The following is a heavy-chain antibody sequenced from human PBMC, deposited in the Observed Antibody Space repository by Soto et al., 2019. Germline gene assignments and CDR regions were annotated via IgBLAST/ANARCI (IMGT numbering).Heavy chain of an antibody. CDR3: ARELPAYYDFWSGYFPDYYYYGMDV. Sequence: PVGSLRLSCAASGFTFSRYCISWVRQAPGKGLEWVANINQDGGEKYYVDSVKGRFTISRDNAKNSLYLQMNSLRAEDTAVYYCARELPAYYDFWSGYFPDYYYYGMDVWGQGTTVTVTS. D-gene: IGHD3-3*01. CDR1: GFTFSRYC. V-gene: IGHV3-7*01. J-gene: IGHJ6*02. CDR2: INQDGGEK.